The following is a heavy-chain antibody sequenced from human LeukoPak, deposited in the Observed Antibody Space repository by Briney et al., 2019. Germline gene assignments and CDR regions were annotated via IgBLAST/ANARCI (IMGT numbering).Heavy chain of an antibody. V-gene: IGHV1-69*05. J-gene: IGHJ6*03. CDR3: ARSSGAYYDFWWQGYYYYKDV. CDR2: IIPIFGTA. D-gene: IGHD3-3*01. Sequence: ASVKVSCKASGGTFSSYAISWVRQAPGQGLEWMGGIIPIFGTANYAQKFQGRATITTDESTSTAHMELSSLRSEDTAVYYCARSSGAYYDFWWQGYYYYKDVWGKGTTVTVSS. CDR1: GGTFSSYA.